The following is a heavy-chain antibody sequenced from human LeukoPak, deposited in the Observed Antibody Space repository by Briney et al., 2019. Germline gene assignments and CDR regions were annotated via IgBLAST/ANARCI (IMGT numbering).Heavy chain of an antibody. D-gene: IGHD4-17*01. CDR1: GFTFSSYS. V-gene: IGHV3-21*01. CDR3: ARAGGSTVSHSDY. J-gene: IGHJ4*02. Sequence: GGSLRLSCAASGFTFSSYSMNWIRQAPGKGLEWVSSISSSTSYIYYADSVKGRFTISKNNAKNSLYLQMNSLRAEDTAVYYCARAGGSTVSHSDYWGQGTLVTVSS. CDR2: ISSSTSYI.